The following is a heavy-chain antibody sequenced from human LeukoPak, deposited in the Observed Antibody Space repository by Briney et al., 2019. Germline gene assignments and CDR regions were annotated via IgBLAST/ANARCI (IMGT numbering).Heavy chain of an antibody. J-gene: IGHJ4*02. V-gene: IGHV3-21*01. D-gene: IGHD6-19*01. CDR3: ARGATGYSSGYPFDY. CDR2: ISSSTSDI. Sequence: GESLRLSCAASGCTVSYNYMNWVRHAPPQGQEWDSSISSSTSDIYYADPVKGRFTMSRDNAKNSLYLQMNSLRAEDTAVYYCARGATGYSSGYPFDYWGQGTLVTVSS. CDR1: GCTVSYNY.